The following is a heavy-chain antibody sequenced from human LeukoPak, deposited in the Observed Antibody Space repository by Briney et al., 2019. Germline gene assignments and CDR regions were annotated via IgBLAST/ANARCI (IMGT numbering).Heavy chain of an antibody. CDR2: IGSRPTTT. Sequence: PGGSLRLSCAGSGFTFSTYEMNWIRQAPGKGLEWISYIGSRPTTTYYAESVRGRFTISRDNTKNSVYLQMTSLRGDDTAIYYCATSGAYEISWAFNIWGQGTMVAVSS. V-gene: IGHV3-48*03. CDR3: ATSGAYEISWAFNI. D-gene: IGHD3-9*01. J-gene: IGHJ3*02. CDR1: GFTFSTYE.